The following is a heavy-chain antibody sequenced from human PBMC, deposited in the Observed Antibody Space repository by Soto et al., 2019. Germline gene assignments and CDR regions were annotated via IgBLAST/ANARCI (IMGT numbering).Heavy chain of an antibody. CDR3: AVFKGTHYYYGMDV. CDR2: INAGNGNT. CDR1: GYTFTSYA. Sequence: ASVRVSCKASGYTFTSYAMHWVRQAPGQRLEWMGWINAGNGNTKYSQKFQGRVTITRDTSASTAYMELSSLRSEDTAVYYCAVFKGTHYYYGMDVWGQGTTVTVSS. V-gene: IGHV1-3*01. J-gene: IGHJ6*02.